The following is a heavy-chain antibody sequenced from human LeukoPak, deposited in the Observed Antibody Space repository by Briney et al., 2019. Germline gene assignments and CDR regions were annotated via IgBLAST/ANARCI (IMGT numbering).Heavy chain of an antibody. Sequence: ASVKVSCKASGYSFTSYGISWVRQAPGQGLEWMGWISPYNANTYYAQKLQGRVTMTTDTSTSTAYMELKTLRSDDTAVYYCARETGERPNIRSGDFDYWGQGTPVTVSS. CDR2: ISPYNANT. V-gene: IGHV1-18*01. J-gene: IGHJ4*02. CDR3: ARETGERPNIRSGDFDY. D-gene: IGHD1-1*01. CDR1: GYSFTSYG.